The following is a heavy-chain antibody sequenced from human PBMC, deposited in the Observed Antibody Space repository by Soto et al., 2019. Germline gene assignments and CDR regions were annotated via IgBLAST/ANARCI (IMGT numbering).Heavy chain of an antibody. CDR1: GYTFTSYA. J-gene: IGHJ4*02. CDR2: INAGNGNT. D-gene: IGHD1-26*01. V-gene: IGHV1-3*01. CDR3: ARTLVGATPADY. Sequence: GASVKVSCKASGYTFTSYAMHWVRQAPGQRLEWMGWINAGNGNTKYSQKFQGRVTITRDTSASTAYMELSSLRTEDTAVYYCARTLVGATPADYWGQGTLVTVSS.